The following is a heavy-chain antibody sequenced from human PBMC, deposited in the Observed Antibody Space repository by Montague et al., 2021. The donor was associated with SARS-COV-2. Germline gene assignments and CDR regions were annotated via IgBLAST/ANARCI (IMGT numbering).Heavy chain of an antibody. V-gene: IGHV3-30-3*01. D-gene: IGHD3/OR15-3a*01. CDR2: ISYDGINK. J-gene: IGHJ4*02. CDR1: GFTFSSYA. CDR3: ARAGFLGWFTTMFDY. Sequence: SLRLSCAASGFTFSSYAMHWVRQAPGKGLEWVALISYDGINKYYADSVEGRFTIARDNSKNKLYLQMSSLKPEDTAVYYCARAGFLGWFTTMFDYWGQGTLVTVSS.